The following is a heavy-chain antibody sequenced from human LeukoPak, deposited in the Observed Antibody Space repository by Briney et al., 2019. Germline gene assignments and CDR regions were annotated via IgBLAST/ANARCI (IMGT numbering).Heavy chain of an antibody. CDR2: MNPNSGNT. CDR1: GYTFTSYD. V-gene: IGHV1-8*01. CDR3: AREPAGSGYDFWSGYFVDPSYYYGMDV. J-gene: IGHJ6*02. Sequence: ASVKVSCKASGYTFTSYDINWVRQATGQGLEWMGWMNPNSGNTGYAQKFQGRVTMTRNTSISTAYMELSSLRSEDTAVYYCAREPAGSGYDFWSGYFVDPSYYYGMDVWGQGTTVTVSS. D-gene: IGHD3-3*01.